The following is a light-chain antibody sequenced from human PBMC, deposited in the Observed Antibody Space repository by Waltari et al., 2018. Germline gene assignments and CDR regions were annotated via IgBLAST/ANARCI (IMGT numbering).Light chain of an antibody. CDR3: QQYDYWPWT. Sequence: RRTYFVFQQKPSAPPPHLLFCPSSRATGVPAGFTGSGSGTEFCLPISSRQPEDFATFYCQQYDYWPWTFGQGTRVETK. CDR2: CPS. V-gene: IGKV3D-15*01. CDR1: RRT. J-gene: IGKJ1*01.